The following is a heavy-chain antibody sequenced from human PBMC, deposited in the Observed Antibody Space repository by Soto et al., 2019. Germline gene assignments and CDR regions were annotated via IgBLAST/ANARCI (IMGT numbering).Heavy chain of an antibody. Sequence: QVQLVQSGAEVKRPGSSVKVSCRASGDTFNFYSINWVRQAHGVGLEWMGRVNPIVSMSNYAQKFQGRVTMTADMSTSTAYMERSSLRSEDTAIYYCARSYGSGYRAFDYWGQGALVTVSS. D-gene: IGHD3-10*01. V-gene: IGHV1-69*02. CDR2: VNPIVSMS. CDR3: ARSYGSGYRAFDY. CDR1: GDTFNFYS. J-gene: IGHJ4*02.